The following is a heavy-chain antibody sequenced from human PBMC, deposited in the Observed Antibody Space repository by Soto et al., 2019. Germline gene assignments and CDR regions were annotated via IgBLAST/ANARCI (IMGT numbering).Heavy chain of an antibody. CDR3: AREIRAVDTAMGNSYYYYGMDV. V-gene: IGHV1-69*06. CDR1: GGTFSSYA. Sequence: SVKVSCKASGGTFSSYAISWVRQAPGQGLEWMGGIIPIFGTANYAQKFQGRVTITADKSTSTAYMELSSLRSEDTAVYYCAREIRAVDTAMGNSYYYYGMDVWGQGTTVTVSS. D-gene: IGHD5-18*01. J-gene: IGHJ6*02. CDR2: IIPIFGTA.